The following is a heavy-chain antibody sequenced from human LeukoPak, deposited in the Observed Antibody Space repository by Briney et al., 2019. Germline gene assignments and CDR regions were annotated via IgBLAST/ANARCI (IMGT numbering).Heavy chain of an antibody. V-gene: IGHV4-34*01. J-gene: IGHJ4*02. CDR3: ARLGYVGATPADY. CDR1: GGSISGYY. Sequence: PSETLSLTCTVSGGSISGYYWSWIRQPPGKGLEWIGEINHSGSTNYNPSLKSRVTISVDTSKNQFSLKLSSVTAADTAVYYCARLGYVGATPADYWGQGTLVTVSS. CDR2: INHSGST. D-gene: IGHD1-26*01.